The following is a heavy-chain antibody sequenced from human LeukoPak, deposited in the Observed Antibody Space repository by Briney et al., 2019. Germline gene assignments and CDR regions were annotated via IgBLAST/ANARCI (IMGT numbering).Heavy chain of an antibody. Sequence: PGGSLRLSCAVSGFTFTDTYMTWIRQAPGKGLESLSYISPSGTDISYADSVKGRFTISRDNAKNSLYLQMNSLRAEDTAVYYCARDAEYYGSGSYYTYWGQGTLVTVSS. V-gene: IGHV3-11*04. D-gene: IGHD3-10*01. CDR3: ARDAEYYGSGSYYTY. J-gene: IGHJ4*02. CDR2: ISPSGTDI. CDR1: GFTFTDTY.